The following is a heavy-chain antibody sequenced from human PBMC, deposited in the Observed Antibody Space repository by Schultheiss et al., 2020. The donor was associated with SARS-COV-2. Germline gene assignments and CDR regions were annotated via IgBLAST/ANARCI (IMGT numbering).Heavy chain of an antibody. J-gene: IGHJ4*02. CDR3: AATTGYYTNVDF. CDR2: IYSGGST. V-gene: IGHV3-53*01. D-gene: IGHD3/OR15-3a*01. Sequence: GGSLRLSCAASGFTVSSNYMSWVRQAPGKGLEWVSVIYSGGSTYYADSVKGRFTISRDNAKNSLYLQMSSLRADDTALYYCAATTGYYTNVDFWGQGTLVTVSS. CDR1: GFTVSSNY.